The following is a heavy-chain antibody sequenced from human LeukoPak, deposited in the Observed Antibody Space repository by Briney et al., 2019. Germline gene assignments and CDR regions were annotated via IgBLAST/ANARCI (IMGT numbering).Heavy chain of an antibody. J-gene: IGHJ4*02. CDR3: ARDSGIAVAGSLDY. Sequence: GGSLRLSCAASGFTFSSYSMNWVRQAPGKGLEWVSSISSSSSNINYADSVKGRFTISRDNAKNSLYLQMNSLRAEDTAVYYCARDSGIAVAGSLDYWGQGTLVTVSS. CDR1: GFTFSSYS. CDR2: ISSSSSNI. D-gene: IGHD6-19*01. V-gene: IGHV3-21*01.